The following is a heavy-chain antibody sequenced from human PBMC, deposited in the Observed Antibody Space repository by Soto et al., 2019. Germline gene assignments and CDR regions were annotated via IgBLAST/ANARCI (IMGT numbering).Heavy chain of an antibody. CDR2: IHNSGNT. J-gene: IGHJ4*02. V-gene: IGHV4-31*03. CDR1: GGSISSTGYY. Sequence: SETLSLTCTVSGGSISSTGYYWSWIRQHPGKGLEWIGYIHNSGNTYYNPSLKSRIAISLDTSKKQFSLKLSSVTAADTAVYYCARAEGIQLWLSRFDSWGRGTLVTVSS. D-gene: IGHD5-18*01. CDR3: ARAEGIQLWLSRFDS.